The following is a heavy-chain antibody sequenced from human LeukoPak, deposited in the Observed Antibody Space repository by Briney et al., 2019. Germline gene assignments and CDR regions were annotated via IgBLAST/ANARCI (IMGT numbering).Heavy chain of an antibody. D-gene: IGHD2-15*01. CDR3: ARDPTPLGYCSGGSCSV. CDR1: GGSFSGYY. V-gene: IGHV4-34*01. J-gene: IGHJ4*02. Sequence: KPSETLSLTCAVYGGSFSGYYWSWIRQPPGKGLEWIGEINHSGSTNYNPSLKSRVTISVDTSKNQFSLKLSSVTAADTAVYYCARDPTPLGYCSGGSCSVWGQGTLVTVSS. CDR2: INHSGST.